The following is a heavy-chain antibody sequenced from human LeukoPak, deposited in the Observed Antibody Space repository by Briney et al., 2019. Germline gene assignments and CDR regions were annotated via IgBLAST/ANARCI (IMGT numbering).Heavy chain of an antibody. Sequence: GGPLRLSCTASGFTFSSYSMSWVRQAPGKGLEWVSVISGSGGTTHYADSVKGRFTISRDNSKNTLYLQMSSLRAEDTAVYYCKGSGSYYNGYWGQGILVTVSS. CDR2: ISGSGGTT. CDR3: KGSGSYYNGY. J-gene: IGHJ4*02. V-gene: IGHV3-23*01. CDR1: GFTFSSYS. D-gene: IGHD3-10*01.